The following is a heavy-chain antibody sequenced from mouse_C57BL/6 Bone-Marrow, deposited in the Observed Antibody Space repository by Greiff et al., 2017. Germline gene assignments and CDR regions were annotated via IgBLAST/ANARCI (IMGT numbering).Heavy chain of an antibody. J-gene: IGHJ4*01. CDR3: AREGYYVYYYAMDD. D-gene: IGHD2-3*01. CDR2: IDPSDSYT. Sequence: QVQLQQPGAELVKPGASVKLSCKASGYTFTSYWMQWVKQRPGQGLEWIGEIDPSDSYTNYNQKFKGKATLTVDTSSSTAYMQLSSLTSEDSAVYYCAREGYYVYYYAMDDWGQGTSVTVSS. CDR1: GYTFTSYW. V-gene: IGHV1-50*01.